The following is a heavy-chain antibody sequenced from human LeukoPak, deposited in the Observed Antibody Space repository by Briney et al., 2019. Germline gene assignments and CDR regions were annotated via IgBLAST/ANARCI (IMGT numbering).Heavy chain of an antibody. V-gene: IGHV3-30*02. CDR2: IRYDGSNK. D-gene: IGHD3-10*01. CDR1: GFTFSSYG. J-gene: IGHJ4*02. CDR3: ARVGSGSYYANFDY. Sequence: GGSLRLSCAASGFTFSSYGMQWVRQAPGKGPEWVAFIRYDGSNKYYADSVKGRFTISRDNSKNTLYLQMNSLRVEDTAVYYCARVGSGSYYANFDYWGQGTLVTVSS.